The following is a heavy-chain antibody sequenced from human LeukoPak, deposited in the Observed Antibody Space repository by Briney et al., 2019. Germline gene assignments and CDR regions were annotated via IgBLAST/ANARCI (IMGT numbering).Heavy chain of an antibody. CDR2: IYSGGST. J-gene: IGHJ4*02. D-gene: IGHD3-10*01. Sequence: GGSLRLSCAASGFTFRSYGMHWVRQAPGKGLEWVSVIYSGGSTYHADSVKGRFTISRDNSKNTLYLQMNSLRAEDTAVYYCARARGPLDYWGQGTLVTVSS. CDR1: GFTFRSYG. V-gene: IGHV3-NL1*01. CDR3: ARARGPLDY.